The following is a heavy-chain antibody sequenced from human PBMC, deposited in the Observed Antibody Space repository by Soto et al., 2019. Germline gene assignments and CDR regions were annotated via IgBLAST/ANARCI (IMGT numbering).Heavy chain of an antibody. D-gene: IGHD3-16*01. V-gene: IGHV3-30-3*01. J-gene: IGHJ5*02. CDR2: ISYDGSNK. CDR1: GFTFSSYA. Sequence: QVQLVESGGGVVQPGRSLRLSCAASGFTFSSYAMHWVRQAPGKGLEWVAVISYDGSNKYYADSVKGRFTISRDNSKNTLYLQMTSLRAEDTAVYYCASREGLVMITFGGVIVHWGQGTLVTVSS. CDR3: ASREGLVMITFGGVIVH.